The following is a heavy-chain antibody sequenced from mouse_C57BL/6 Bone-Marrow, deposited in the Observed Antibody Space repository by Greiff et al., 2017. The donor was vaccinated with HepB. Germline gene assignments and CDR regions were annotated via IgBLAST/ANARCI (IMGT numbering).Heavy chain of an antibody. J-gene: IGHJ2*01. Sequence: EVKLMESGGDLVKPGGSLKLSCAASGFTFSSYGMSWVRQTPDKRLEWVATISSGGSYTYYPDSVKGRFTISRDNAKNTLYLQMSSLKSEDTAMYYCARRYPSCYWGRGTTLTVSS. CDR3: ARRYPSCY. D-gene: IGHD6-1*01. CDR2: ISSGGSYT. V-gene: IGHV5-6*02. CDR1: GFTFSSYG.